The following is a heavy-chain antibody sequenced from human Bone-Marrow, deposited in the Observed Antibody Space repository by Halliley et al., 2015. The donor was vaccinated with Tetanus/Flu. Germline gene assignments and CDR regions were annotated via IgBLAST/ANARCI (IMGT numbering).Heavy chain of an antibody. D-gene: IGHD5-12*01. CDR2: ISSDGGTT. J-gene: IGHJ4*02. Sequence: AVSGFTFNNYAMHWVRQAPGKGLEYLSVISSDGGTTYYVNSVKGRFTISRDSSENTLYLQMISLRAEDTAVYYCGKDIYEASHQYSGYMINDYWGQGTLVIVSS. V-gene: IGHV3-64*01. CDR3: GKDIYEASHQYSGYMINDY. CDR1: GFTFNNYA.